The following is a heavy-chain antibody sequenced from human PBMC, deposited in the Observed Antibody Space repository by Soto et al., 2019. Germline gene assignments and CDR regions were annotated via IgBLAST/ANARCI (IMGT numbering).Heavy chain of an antibody. CDR2: ISGSGGST. V-gene: IGHV3-23*01. Sequence: GGSLRLSCAASGFTFSRYAMSWVRQAPGKGLEWVSAISGSGGSTYYADSVKGRFTISRDNSKNTLYLQMNSLRAEDTAVYYCAKDLTYCSSTSCYGLRYYYYMDVWGKGTTVTVSS. CDR1: GFTFSRYA. D-gene: IGHD2-2*01. J-gene: IGHJ6*03. CDR3: AKDLTYCSSTSCYGLRYYYYMDV.